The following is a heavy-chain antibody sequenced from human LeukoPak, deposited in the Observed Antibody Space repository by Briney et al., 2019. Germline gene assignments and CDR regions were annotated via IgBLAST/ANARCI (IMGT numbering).Heavy chain of an antibody. CDR3: VRGGGDS. CDR1: GFTFSNYG. J-gene: IGHJ5*01. CDR2: IKPDGSDK. V-gene: IGHV3-7*01. Sequence: GGSLRLSCEASGFTFSNYGMSWVRQAPGKGLEWMATIKPDGSDKSYVDSVRGRFTISRDNAKNSLYLQMNSLRAEDTAVYYCVRGGGDSWGQGTLVTVSS. D-gene: IGHD3-16*01.